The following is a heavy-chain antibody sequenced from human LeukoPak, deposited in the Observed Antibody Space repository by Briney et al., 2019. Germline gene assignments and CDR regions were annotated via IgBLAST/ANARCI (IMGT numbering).Heavy chain of an antibody. CDR2: ISGSGGST. J-gene: IGHJ4*02. Sequence: LAGGSLGLSCAASRFTFSSYAMSWVRQAPGKGLEWVSAISGSGGSTYYADSVKGRFTISRDNSKNTLYLQMNSLRAEDTAVYYCAKGSLERFGYWGQGTLVTVSS. V-gene: IGHV3-23*01. D-gene: IGHD1-1*01. CDR3: AKGSLERFGY. CDR1: RFTFSSYA.